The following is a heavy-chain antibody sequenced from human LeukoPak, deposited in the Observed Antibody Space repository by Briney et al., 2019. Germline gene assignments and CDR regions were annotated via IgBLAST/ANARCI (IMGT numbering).Heavy chain of an antibody. CDR1: GGTFNNCS. CDR2: VFPLFGLT. CDR3: ARTERPCSTTSCNSYYFSSYMDV. Sequence: AVKVSCKDSGGTFNNCSILWVRPAPGRGVEWVGGVFPLFGLTNYAQKFQGRVTVTTDECTSTAYLELSRLNFDDTAVYHCARTERPCSTTSCNSYYFSSYMDVWGKGTTVTVSS. D-gene: IGHD2-2*01. V-gene: IGHV1-69*05. J-gene: IGHJ6*03.